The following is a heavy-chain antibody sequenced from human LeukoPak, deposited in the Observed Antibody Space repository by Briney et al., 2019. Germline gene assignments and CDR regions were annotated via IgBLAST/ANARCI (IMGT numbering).Heavy chain of an antibody. D-gene: IGHD2-15*01. J-gene: IGHJ5*02. CDR3: GKERLSVVVAALYNWFDP. Sequence: GGSLRLSSAASGFTFSSYGMHWVRQAPGKGLEWVAFIRYDGSNKYYADSVKGRFTISRDNSKNTLYLQMNSLRAEDTAVYYCGKERLSVVVAALYNWFDPWGQGTLVTVSS. V-gene: IGHV3-30*02. CDR2: IRYDGSNK. CDR1: GFTFSSYG.